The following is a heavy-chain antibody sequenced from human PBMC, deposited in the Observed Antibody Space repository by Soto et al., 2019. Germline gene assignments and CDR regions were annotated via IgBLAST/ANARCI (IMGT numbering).Heavy chain of an antibody. CDR2: IWYDGSNK. J-gene: IGHJ4*02. Sequence: QVQLVESGGGVGQPGRSLRLSCAASGFTFSSYGMHWVRQAPGKGREWVAVIWYDGSNKYYADSVKGRFTISRDNSKNTLYLQMNSLRAEDTAVYYCARDFWHLGELSLSHYFDYWGQGTLVTVSS. D-gene: IGHD3-16*02. CDR1: GFTFSSYG. V-gene: IGHV3-33*01. CDR3: ARDFWHLGELSLSHYFDY.